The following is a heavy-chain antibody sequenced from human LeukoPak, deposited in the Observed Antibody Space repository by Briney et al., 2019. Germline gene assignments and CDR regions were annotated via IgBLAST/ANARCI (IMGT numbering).Heavy chain of an antibody. D-gene: IGHD4-23*01. V-gene: IGHV4-4*07. CDR1: GGSLNSYY. Sequence: SETLSLTFTVSGGSLNSYYWSWIRQPAGKGLEWIGRIYSSGSTNYNPSLKSRVSMSVDTSKNQFSLKLTSVTAADTAVYYCARGGKATVVTMWGQGILVTVSS. CDR2: IYSSGST. J-gene: IGHJ4*02. CDR3: ARGGKATVVTM.